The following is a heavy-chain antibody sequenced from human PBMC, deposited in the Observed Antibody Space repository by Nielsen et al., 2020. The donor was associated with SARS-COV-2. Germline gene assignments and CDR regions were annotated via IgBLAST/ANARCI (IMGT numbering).Heavy chain of an antibody. V-gene: IGHV3-30*18. J-gene: IGHJ6*03. D-gene: IGHD2-2*01. CDR3: AKVYCSSTSCLWDYYYYYMDV. CDR2: ISYDGSNK. Sequence: VRQAPGKGLEWVAVISYDGSNKYYADSVKGRFTISRDNSKNTLYLQMNSLRAEDTAVYYCAKVYCSSTSCLWDYYYYYMDVWGKGTTVTVSS.